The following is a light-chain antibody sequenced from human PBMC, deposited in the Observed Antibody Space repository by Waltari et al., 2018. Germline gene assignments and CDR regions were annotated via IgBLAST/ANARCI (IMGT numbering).Light chain of an antibody. Sequence: QSALTQPPSVSGSPGQSVTISCSGTCSDVGCENRVSWYQQPPGTAPKLIIYDVRNRPSGVSHRFSGSRSGNTASLTISGLKAEDEADYYCSSYTANTRFFGGGTKLTVL. CDR2: DVR. CDR3: SSYTANTRF. CDR1: CSDVGCENR. J-gene: IGLJ2*01. V-gene: IGLV2-18*02.